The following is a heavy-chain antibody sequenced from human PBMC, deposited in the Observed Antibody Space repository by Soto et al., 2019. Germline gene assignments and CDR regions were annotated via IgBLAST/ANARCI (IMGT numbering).Heavy chain of an antibody. Sequence: GGSLRLSCAASGFTFSSYAMSWVRQAPGKGLEWVSAISGSGGSTYYADSVKGRFTISRDNSKNTLYLQMNSLRAEDTAVYYCAKTGGLNYYYYGMDVWGQGTTVTVSS. CDR3: AKTGGLNYYYYGMDV. J-gene: IGHJ6*02. CDR2: ISGSGGST. CDR1: GFTFSSYA. D-gene: IGHD2-21*02. V-gene: IGHV3-23*01.